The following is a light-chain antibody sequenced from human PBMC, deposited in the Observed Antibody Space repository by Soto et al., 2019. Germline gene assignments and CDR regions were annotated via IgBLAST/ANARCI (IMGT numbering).Light chain of an antibody. CDR3: QQYYSTLPIT. Sequence: DIVMTQSPDSLAVSLGERATINCKSSQSVLYSSNNKNYLAWYQQKPGQPPKLLIYWASTRESGVPDRFSGSGSGTDFTLTISSLLAEDVAVYYCQQYYSTLPITFGQGTRVEIK. V-gene: IGKV4-1*01. J-gene: IGKJ5*01. CDR2: WAS. CDR1: QSVLYSSNNKNY.